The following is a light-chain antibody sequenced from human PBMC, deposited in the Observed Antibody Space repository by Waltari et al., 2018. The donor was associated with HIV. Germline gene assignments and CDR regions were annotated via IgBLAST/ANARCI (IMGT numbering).Light chain of an antibody. CDR3: QSTDTSGTYWV. Sequence: SYELTQPPSVSVSPGQTARITCSGDALSKQYAYWYQQKPGQAPVLMIYKDSERPSGTPERFSGSSSGTTVTLTISGGQAEDEADYYCQSTDTSGTYWVFGGGTKLTVL. V-gene: IGLV3-25*03. J-gene: IGLJ3*02. CDR1: ALSKQY. CDR2: KDS.